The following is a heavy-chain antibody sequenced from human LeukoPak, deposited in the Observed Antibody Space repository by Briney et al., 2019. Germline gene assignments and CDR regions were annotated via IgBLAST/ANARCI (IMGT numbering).Heavy chain of an antibody. Sequence: GGSLRLSCAASGFTFSSYAMSWVRQAPGKGLEWVSAISGSGGSTYYADSVKGRFTISRDNSKNTLYLQMNSLRAEDTAVYYCAKVGSYDFWSGYDYWDQGTLVTVSS. D-gene: IGHD3-3*01. CDR1: GFTFSSYA. CDR3: AKVGSYDFWSGYDY. CDR2: ISGSGGST. J-gene: IGHJ4*02. V-gene: IGHV3-23*01.